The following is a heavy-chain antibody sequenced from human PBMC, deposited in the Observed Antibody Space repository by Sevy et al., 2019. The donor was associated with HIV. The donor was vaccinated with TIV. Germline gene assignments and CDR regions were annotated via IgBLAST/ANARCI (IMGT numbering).Heavy chain of an antibody. CDR3: AGDRGIAVAGHFDY. J-gene: IGHJ4*02. Sequence: ASVKVSCKASGYTYTNYGISWVRQAPGQGLEWMGWISAYNGNTNYAQRLQGRVTMTTDTSTSTAYMELRSLRSDDTAVYYCAGDRGIAVAGHFDYWGQGTLVTVSS. D-gene: IGHD6-19*01. CDR1: GYTYTNYG. CDR2: ISAYNGNT. V-gene: IGHV1-18*04.